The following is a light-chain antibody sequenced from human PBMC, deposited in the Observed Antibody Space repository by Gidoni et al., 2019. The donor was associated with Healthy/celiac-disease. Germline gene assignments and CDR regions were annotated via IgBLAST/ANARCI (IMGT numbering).Light chain of an antibody. CDR1: QSISSY. J-gene: IGKJ1*01. Sequence: DIQMTQSPSSLSASVGDRVTITCLASQSISSYLNWYQQKPGKAPKLLIYAASSLQSGVPSRFSVSGSGTDFTLTISSLQPEDFATYYCQQSYSTLGTFXXXTKVEIK. CDR2: AAS. CDR3: QQSYSTLGT. V-gene: IGKV1-39*01.